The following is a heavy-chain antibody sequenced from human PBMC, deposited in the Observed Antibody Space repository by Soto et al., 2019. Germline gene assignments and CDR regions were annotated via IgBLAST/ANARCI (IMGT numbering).Heavy chain of an antibody. V-gene: IGHV3-30*18. J-gene: IGHJ4*02. D-gene: IGHD3-10*01. Sequence: GGSLRVSCAASGFTFSSYGMHWVRQAPGKGLEWVAVISYDGSNKYYADSVKGRFTISRDNSKNTLYLQMNSLRAEDTAVYYCAKGLGLLWSGPDGYWGQGTLVTVSS. CDR3: AKGLGLLWSGPDGY. CDR1: GFTFSSYG. CDR2: ISYDGSNK.